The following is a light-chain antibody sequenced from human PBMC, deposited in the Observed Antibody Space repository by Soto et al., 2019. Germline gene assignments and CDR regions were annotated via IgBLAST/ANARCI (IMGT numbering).Light chain of an antibody. V-gene: IGKV3-20*01. CDR2: GAS. CDR3: KQYGSSGT. CDR1: QSGSNNY. Sequence: EIVLTQSPGTLSLSPGERATLSCGASQSGSNNYLAWYQQKPGPAPRLLIYGASNRATGIPDRFSGSGSGTDFTLTISRLEPEDFAVYYCKQYGSSGTCGQGTKGDIK. J-gene: IGKJ1*01.